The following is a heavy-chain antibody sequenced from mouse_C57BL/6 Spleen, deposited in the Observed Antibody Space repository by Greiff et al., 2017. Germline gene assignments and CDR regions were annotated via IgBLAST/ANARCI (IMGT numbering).Heavy chain of an antibody. CDR2: ISSGSSTI. Sequence: EVKLMASGGGLVKPGGSLKLSCAASGFTFSDYGMHWVRQAPEKGLEWVAYISSGSSTIYYADTVKGRFTISRDNAKNTLFLQITSLGSEDTAMYYCARKGYGSSIYAIDYLGQGTSGTVSS. CDR3: ARKGYGSSIYAIDY. J-gene: IGHJ4*01. CDR1: GFTFSDYG. D-gene: IGHD1-1*01. V-gene: IGHV5-17*01.